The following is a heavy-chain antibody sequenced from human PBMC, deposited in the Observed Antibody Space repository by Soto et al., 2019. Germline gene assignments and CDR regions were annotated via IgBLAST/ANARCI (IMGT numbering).Heavy chain of an antibody. V-gene: IGHV1-18*01. CDR2: ISAYNGNT. D-gene: IGHD3-9*01. CDR1: GYTFTSYG. CDR3: ARDLGAIYDILTGYGMDV. Sequence: GASVKVSCKASGYTFTSYGISWVRQAPRQGLEWMGWISAYNGNTNYAQKLQGRVTMTTDTSTSTAYMELRSLRSDDTAVYYCARDLGAIYDILTGYGMDVWGQGTTVTVSS. J-gene: IGHJ6*02.